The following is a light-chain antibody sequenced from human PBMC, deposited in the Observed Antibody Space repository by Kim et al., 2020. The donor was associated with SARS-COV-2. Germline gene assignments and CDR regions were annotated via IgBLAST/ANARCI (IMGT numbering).Light chain of an antibody. J-gene: IGKJ2*03. CDR3: LQYSTYPYS. CDR1: RGLSGW. V-gene: IGKV1-5*03. Sequence: SASVGNRVTITCGASRGLSGWLAWYQQKPGKTPRLLIYKASSLEGGVPSRFSGTRSETEYTLTISSLQPDDFATYYCLQYSTYPYSFGQGTKLEI. CDR2: KAS.